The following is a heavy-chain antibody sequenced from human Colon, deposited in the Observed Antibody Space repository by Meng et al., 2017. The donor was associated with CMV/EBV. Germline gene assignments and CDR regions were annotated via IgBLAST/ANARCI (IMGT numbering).Heavy chain of an antibody. CDR1: GFTFSSCG. CDR2: IRNDRSYE. CDR3: AKVADYADFVMEY. Sequence: QVRLVGSVGGVCQPGRSLVLSWAAYGFTFSSCGMHWVRQAPGKGLEWVTFIRNDRSYEYYADSVQGRFTVSRDNSKNTMYLQMNSLGGDDTAVYYCAKVADYADFVMEYWGQGTLVTVSS. D-gene: IGHD4-17*01. J-gene: IGHJ4*02. V-gene: IGHV3-30*02.